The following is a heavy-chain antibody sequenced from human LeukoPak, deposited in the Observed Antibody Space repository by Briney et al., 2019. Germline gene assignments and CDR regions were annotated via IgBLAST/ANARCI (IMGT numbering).Heavy chain of an antibody. CDR1: GFTFSSYS. CDR2: ISSSSSYI. CDR3: ARDTGARGWFDP. D-gene: IGHD2-8*02. Sequence: GGSLRLSCAASGFTFSSYSMNWVRQAPGKGLEWVSSISSSSSYIYYADSVKGRFTISRDNAKNSLYLQMNSLRAEDTAVYYCARDTGARGWFDPWGQGTLVTVSS. J-gene: IGHJ5*02. V-gene: IGHV3-21*01.